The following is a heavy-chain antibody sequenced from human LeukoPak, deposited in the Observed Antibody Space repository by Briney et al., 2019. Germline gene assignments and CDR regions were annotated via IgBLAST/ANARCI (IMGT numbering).Heavy chain of an antibody. D-gene: IGHD2-15*01. V-gene: IGHV4-34*01. CDR2: INHSGST. Sequence: PSETLSLTCAVYGGSFSGYYWSWIRQPPGKGLEWIGEINHSGSTNYNPSLKSRVTISVDTSKNQFSLKLSSVTAADTAVYYCAQGILRPYYYYYMDVWGKGTTVTVSS. CDR1: GGSFSGYY. CDR3: AQGILRPYYYYYMDV. J-gene: IGHJ6*03.